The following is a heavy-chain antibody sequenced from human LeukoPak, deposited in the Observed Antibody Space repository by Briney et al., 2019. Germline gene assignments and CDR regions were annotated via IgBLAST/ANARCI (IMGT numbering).Heavy chain of an antibody. Sequence: GGSLRLSCAASGFTFDVYAMHWFPQAPGKGLEWFSLIILHGGSTYYADAVKGRFTITRDNSKNSLYLQMNSLRAEDTALYYCAKWSYYDSSGYYANYFDYWGQGTLVTVSS. CDR1: GFTFDVYA. V-gene: IGHV3-43D*03. D-gene: IGHD3-22*01. CDR3: AKWSYYDSSGYYANYFDY. J-gene: IGHJ4*02. CDR2: IILHGGST.